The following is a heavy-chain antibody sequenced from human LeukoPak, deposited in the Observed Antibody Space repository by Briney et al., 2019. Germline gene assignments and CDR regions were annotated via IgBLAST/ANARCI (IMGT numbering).Heavy chain of an antibody. J-gene: IGHJ4*02. CDR1: GFSLGSYG. V-gene: IGHV3-30*02. CDR3: ARGVEPLAANTLAY. D-gene: IGHD1-14*01. Sequence: GGSLRLSCAASGFSLGSYGMHWVRQAPGKGPEWVAFTHFDRINKYYADSVKGRFTISRDNSKNTLYLEMNSLSPDDTAVYYCARGVEPLAANTLAYWGQGTLVTVSS. CDR2: THFDRINK.